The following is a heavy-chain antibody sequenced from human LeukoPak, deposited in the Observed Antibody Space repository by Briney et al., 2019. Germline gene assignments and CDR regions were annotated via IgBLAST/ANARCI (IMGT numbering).Heavy chain of an antibody. D-gene: IGHD6-19*01. CDR3: VRGRYSSGWFKDKNWFDP. CDR1: GGSISSSSYY. J-gene: IGHJ5*02. CDR2: IYYSGST. Sequence: SETLSLTCTVSGGSISSSSYYWGWIRQPPGKGLEWIGSIYYSGSTYYNPSLKSRVTISVDTSKNQFSLKLSSVTAADTAVYYCVRGRYSSGWFKDKNWFDPWGQGTPVTVSS. V-gene: IGHV4-39*07.